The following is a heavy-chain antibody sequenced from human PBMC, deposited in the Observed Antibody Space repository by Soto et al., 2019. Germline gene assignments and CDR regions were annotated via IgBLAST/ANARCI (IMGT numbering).Heavy chain of an antibody. CDR2: ISPYNDDT. CDR1: CYTFSSYG. D-gene: IGHD3-22*01. J-gene: IGHJ6*02. V-gene: IGHV1-18*01. Sequence: GASVKVSCKASCYTFSSYGIIWVRQAPGQGLEWLGWISPYNDDTKYAQKVQGRVFMTTDTSSKTAYLDLRSLRSDDTAVYYCARGGYYDSSGSRDYHYYGMNVWGQGTTVTVSS. CDR3: ARGGYYDSSGSRDYHYYGMNV.